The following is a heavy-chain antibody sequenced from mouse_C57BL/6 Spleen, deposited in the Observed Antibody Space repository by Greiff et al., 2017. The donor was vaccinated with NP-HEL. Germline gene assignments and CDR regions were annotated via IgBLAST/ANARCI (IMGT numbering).Heavy chain of an antibody. J-gene: IGHJ4*01. Sequence: VQLQQPGAELVKPGASVKMSCKASGYTFTSYWITWVKQRPGQGLEWIGDIYPGSGSTNYNEKFKSKATLTVDTSSSTAYMQLSSLTSADSAVYYCARRGAYWVRPYYYAMDYWGQGTSVTVSS. V-gene: IGHV1-55*01. CDR1: GYTFTSYW. CDR2: IYPGSGST. CDR3: ARRGAYWVRPYYYAMDY. D-gene: IGHD4-1*01.